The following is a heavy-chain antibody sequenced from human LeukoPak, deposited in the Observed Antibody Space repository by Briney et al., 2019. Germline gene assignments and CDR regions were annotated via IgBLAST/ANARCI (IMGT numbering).Heavy chain of an antibody. CDR2: INHSGST. Sequence: SETLSLTCAVYGGSFSGYYWSWIRQPPGKGLEWIGEINHSGSTNYNPSLTSRVTISVDTSKNQFSLKLSSVTAADTAVYYCARGPWIQLWSVPFDYWGQGTLVTVSS. CDR3: ARGPWIQLWSVPFDY. CDR1: GGSFSGYY. D-gene: IGHD5-18*01. V-gene: IGHV4-34*01. J-gene: IGHJ4*02.